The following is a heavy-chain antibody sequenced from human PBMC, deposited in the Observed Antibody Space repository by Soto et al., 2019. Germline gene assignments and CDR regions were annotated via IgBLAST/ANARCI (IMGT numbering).Heavy chain of an antibody. CDR3: ARDKITGLFDY. V-gene: IGHV4-34*01. Sequence: QVQLQQWGAGLLKPSETLSLTCAVYGGSFSGYYWTWIRQPPGTGLEWIGEINHSGSTNYNPSLKSRVTIAVDTSKNQFSLKRTSVTAAETAVYYCARDKITGLFDYWGQGTLVTVSS. CDR2: INHSGST. J-gene: IGHJ4*02. D-gene: IGHD2-8*02. CDR1: GGSFSGYY.